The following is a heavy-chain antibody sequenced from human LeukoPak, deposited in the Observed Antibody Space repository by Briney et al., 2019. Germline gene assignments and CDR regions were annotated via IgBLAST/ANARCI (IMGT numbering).Heavy chain of an antibody. Sequence: GGSLRLSCAASGFTFSSYWMHWVRQAPGKGLVWVSRINSDGSSTSYADSVRGRFTISRDNAKNTLYLQMNSLRAEDTAVYYCAREGGVYYYGSGSYPLGYWGQGTLVTVSS. CDR2: INSDGSST. CDR3: AREGGVYYYGSGSYPLGY. V-gene: IGHV3-74*01. D-gene: IGHD3-10*01. CDR1: GFTFSSYW. J-gene: IGHJ4*02.